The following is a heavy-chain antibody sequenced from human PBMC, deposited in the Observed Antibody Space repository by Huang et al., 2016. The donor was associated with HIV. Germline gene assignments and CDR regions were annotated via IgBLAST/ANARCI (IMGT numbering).Heavy chain of an antibody. J-gene: IGHJ3*02. D-gene: IGHD5-12*01. V-gene: IGHV4-59*01. CDR2: IYSSGST. CDR3: ARGPSPWLQEAFDI. Sequence: QVQLQESGPGLVKPSETLSLTCTVSGGSISSYYWSWIRQPPGKGLECIGYIYSSGSTNYAPSLKSRGTISVDTYKNQFSLKLRSVTAADTAVYYCARGPSPWLQEAFDIWGQGTMVTVSS. CDR1: GGSISSYY.